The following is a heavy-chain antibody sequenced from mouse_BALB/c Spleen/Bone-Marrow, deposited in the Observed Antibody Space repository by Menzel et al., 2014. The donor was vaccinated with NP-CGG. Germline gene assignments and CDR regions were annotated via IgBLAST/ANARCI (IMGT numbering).Heavy chain of an antibody. J-gene: IGHJ2*01. CDR2: INPDSRTI. CDR3: ARPDYYGYLNY. Sequence: EVQRVESGGGLVQPGGSLKFSCAASGFDFSRYWMSWVRQAPGKGLEWIGEINPDSRTINYSPSLKDKFIIPRDNAKNTLYLRLNKVRSEDTALYYCARPDYYGYLNYWGQGTTLTVSS. CDR1: GFDFSRYW. V-gene: IGHV4-1*02. D-gene: IGHD1-1*01.